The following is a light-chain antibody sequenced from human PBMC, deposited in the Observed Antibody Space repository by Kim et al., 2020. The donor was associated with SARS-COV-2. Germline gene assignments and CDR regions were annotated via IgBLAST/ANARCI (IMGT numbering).Light chain of an antibody. Sequence: SASVGGRVTRTCRASQGISNYIVGFQQKPGKVPKRLIYTAFNLQSGVPSRFGGSGFGTEFTLTVSLQPEDFATCYCQQHNSYPWTFGQGTKVDIK. CDR2: TAF. CDR3: QQHNSYPWT. CDR1: QGISNY. V-gene: IGKV1-17*03. J-gene: IGKJ1*01.